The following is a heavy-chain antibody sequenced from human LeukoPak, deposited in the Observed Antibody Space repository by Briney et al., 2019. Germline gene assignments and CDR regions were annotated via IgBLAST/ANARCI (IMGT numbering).Heavy chain of an antibody. J-gene: IGHJ5*02. V-gene: IGHV4-4*02. CDR1: GGSISSSNW. CDR2: IHHSGTT. D-gene: IGHD3-10*01. CDR3: ARGPRVLLWFGELLAWFDP. Sequence: PSETLSLTCTVSGGSISSSNWWGWVRQPPGKGLECIGEIHHSGTTNYNPSLKSRVTISVDKSKNEFSLKLSSVTAADTAVYYCARGPRVLLWFGELLAWFDPWGQGTLVTVSS.